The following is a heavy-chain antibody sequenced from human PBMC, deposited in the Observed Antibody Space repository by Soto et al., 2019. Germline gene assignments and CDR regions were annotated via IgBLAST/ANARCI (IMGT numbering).Heavy chain of an antibody. CDR2: IYYSGST. D-gene: IGHD6-19*01. Sequence: PSETLSLTCTVSGGSISSGGYYWSWIRQHPGKGLEWIGYIYYSGSTYYNPSLKSRVTISVDTSKNQFSLKLSSVTAADTAVYYCARGFSIAVARGWFDPWGQGTLVTVS. CDR3: ARGFSIAVARGWFDP. J-gene: IGHJ5*02. CDR1: GGSISSGGYY. V-gene: IGHV4-31*03.